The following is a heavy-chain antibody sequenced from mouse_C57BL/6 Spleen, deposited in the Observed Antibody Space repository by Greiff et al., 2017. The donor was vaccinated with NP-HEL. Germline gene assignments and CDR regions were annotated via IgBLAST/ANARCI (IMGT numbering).Heavy chain of an antibody. J-gene: IGHJ4*01. Sequence: QVQLQQPGAELVKPGASVKMSCKASGYTFTSYWITWVKQRPGQGLEWIGDIYPGSGSTNYNEKFKSKATLTVDTSSSTAYMQLSSLTSEDSAVYYCARYAAQVSYAMDYWGQGTSVTVSS. CDR2: IYPGSGST. CDR1: GYTFTSYW. V-gene: IGHV1-55*01. CDR3: ARYAAQVSYAMDY. D-gene: IGHD3-2*02.